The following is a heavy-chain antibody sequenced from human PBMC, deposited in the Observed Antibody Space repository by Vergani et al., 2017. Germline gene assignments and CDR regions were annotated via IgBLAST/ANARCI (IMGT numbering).Heavy chain of an antibody. CDR2: ISSSSSYI. CDR3: AKDGRENSDYGYFDY. J-gene: IGHJ4*02. CDR1: GFTFSSYS. Sequence: EVQLVESGGGLVQPGGSLRLSCAASGFTFSSYSMNWVRQAPGKGLEWVSSISSSSSYIYYADSVKGRFTISRDTSKKTLSLQMRSLRADDTAVYYCAKDGRENSDYGYFDYWGQGTLVTVSS. D-gene: IGHD4-17*01. V-gene: IGHV3-21*01.